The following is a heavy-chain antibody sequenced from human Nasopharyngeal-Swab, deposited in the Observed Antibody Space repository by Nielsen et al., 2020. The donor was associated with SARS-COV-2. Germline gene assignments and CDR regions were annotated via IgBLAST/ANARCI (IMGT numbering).Heavy chain of an antibody. V-gene: IGHV1-8*01. J-gene: IGHJ4*02. D-gene: IGHD3-9*01. CDR1: GYTFTSYD. CDR3: ARDRRYFDWVADY. CDR2: MNPNSGNT. Sequence: ASVKVSCKASGYTFTSYDINWVRQATGQGLEWMGWMNPNSGNTGYAQKFQGRVTMTRNTSISTAYMELSSLRSEDTAVYYCARDRRYFDWVADYWGQGTLVTVSS.